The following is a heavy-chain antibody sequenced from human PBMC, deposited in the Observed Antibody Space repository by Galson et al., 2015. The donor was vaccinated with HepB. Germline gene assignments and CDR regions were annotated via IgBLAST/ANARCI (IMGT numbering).Heavy chain of an antibody. V-gene: IGHV4-39*07. CDR1: GGSISSSSYY. Sequence: TLSLTCTVSGGSISSSSYYWGWIRQPPGKGLEWIGSIYYSGSTYYNPSLKSRVTISVDTSKNQFSLKLSSVTAADTAVYYCAGGYGYSSSWDSNWGQGTLVTVSS. J-gene: IGHJ4*02. D-gene: IGHD6-13*01. CDR2: IYYSGST. CDR3: AGGYGYSSSWDSN.